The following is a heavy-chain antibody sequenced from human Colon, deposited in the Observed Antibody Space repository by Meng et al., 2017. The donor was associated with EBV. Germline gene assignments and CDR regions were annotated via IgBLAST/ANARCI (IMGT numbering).Heavy chain of an antibody. J-gene: IGHJ4*02. CDR1: DESTIRSNW. CDR3: ARGEHYTWDV. V-gene: IGHV4-4*02. CDR2: ILHAGVT. D-gene: IGHD3-16*01. Sequence: QVQLHESGPRLVKPSGTLSLICSVSDESTIRSNWWSWVRQPPGKGLEWIGEILHAGVTNYNPSLKSRVSMSVDRSRIQASLNLNSVTAADTAIYYCARGEHYTWDVWGQGILVTVSS.